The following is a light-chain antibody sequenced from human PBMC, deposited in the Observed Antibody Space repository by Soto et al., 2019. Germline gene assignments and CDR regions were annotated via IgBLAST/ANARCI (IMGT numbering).Light chain of an antibody. V-gene: IGLV2-11*01. CDR3: CSYGGSFPYV. Sequence: QSGLTHPPSVCGYPGQSVTISCTGTSSDFGGYDYVSWYQQRPGKAPKLLIYDVTKRPSGVPARFSGSKPGNTASLTISGLQAEAEADFYCCSYGGSFPYVFGTGTKVTAL. J-gene: IGLJ1*01. CDR1: SSDFGGYDY. CDR2: DVT.